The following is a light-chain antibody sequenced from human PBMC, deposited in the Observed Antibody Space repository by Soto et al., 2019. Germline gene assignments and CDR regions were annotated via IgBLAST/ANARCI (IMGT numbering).Light chain of an antibody. CDR1: QDVSDF. CDR3: QYLNGAPIIT. CDR2: GGY. J-gene: IGKJ5*01. Sequence: DIQLTQSPSILSASVGDRVTLTGRASQDVSDFLAWYQHPPGKAQNLLTYGGYTLQSGVPSRFRGIASLTQFILRINRLQPEDFVTYYCQYLNGAPIITFGQWTRLQIK. V-gene: IGKV1-9*01.